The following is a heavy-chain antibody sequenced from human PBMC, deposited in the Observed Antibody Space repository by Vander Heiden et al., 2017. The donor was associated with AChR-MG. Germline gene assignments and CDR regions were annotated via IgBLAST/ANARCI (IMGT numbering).Heavy chain of an antibody. Sequence: EVQLVESGGGLVKPGGSLRLSCAASGFTFSGYSMSWVRQTPGKGLEWVSSITSSSIYIDDADSVKGRFTISRDNAKNSLYLQMNSMTAEDTAVYYCAREGSGWSRDYWGQGNLVTVSS. V-gene: IGHV3-21*01. CDR1: GFTFSGYS. CDR3: AREGSGWSRDY. CDR2: ITSSSIYI. J-gene: IGHJ4*02. D-gene: IGHD6-19*01.